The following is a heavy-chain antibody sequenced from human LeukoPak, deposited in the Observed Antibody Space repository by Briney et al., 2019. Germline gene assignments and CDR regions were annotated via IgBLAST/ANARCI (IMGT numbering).Heavy chain of an antibody. V-gene: IGHV4-59*08. Sequence: PSETLSLTCTVSGGSISNYFWTWIRQSPGKGLEWIGYISYSGSTTYNPSLKSRVALSLDTSKSQFSLKLSSVTAADTAVYYCARVYGSGSYYWFDSWGQGTLVTVSS. J-gene: IGHJ5*01. CDR2: ISYSGST. CDR3: ARVYGSGSYYWFDS. CDR1: GGSISNYF. D-gene: IGHD3-10*01.